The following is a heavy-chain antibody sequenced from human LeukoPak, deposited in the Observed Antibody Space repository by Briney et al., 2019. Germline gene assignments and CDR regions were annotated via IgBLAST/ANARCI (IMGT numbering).Heavy chain of an antibody. J-gene: IGHJ4*02. D-gene: IGHD1-26*01. Sequence: GGSLRLSCAASGFTFSGYAMSWVRQAPGKGLEWVSGISDSLGRTYYADSVKGRFTISRGNSKNTLYLEMNSLRAEDTAVYYCAKYAGRGLDYWGQGTLVTVSS. CDR2: ISDSLGRT. CDR1: GFTFSGYA. CDR3: AKYAGRGLDY. V-gene: IGHV3-23*01.